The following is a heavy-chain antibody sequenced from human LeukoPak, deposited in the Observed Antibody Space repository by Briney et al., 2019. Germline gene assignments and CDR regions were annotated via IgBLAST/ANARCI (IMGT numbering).Heavy chain of an antibody. Sequence: SETLSLTCAVYGGSFSGYYWSWIRQPPGKGLEWIGEINHSGSTNYNPSLKSRVTISVDTSKNQFSLKLSSVTAADTAVYYCARRPRIAVAGTGKLDYWGQGTLVTVSS. CDR3: ARRPRIAVAGTGKLDY. CDR2: INHSGST. V-gene: IGHV4-34*01. J-gene: IGHJ4*02. CDR1: GGSFSGYY. D-gene: IGHD6-19*01.